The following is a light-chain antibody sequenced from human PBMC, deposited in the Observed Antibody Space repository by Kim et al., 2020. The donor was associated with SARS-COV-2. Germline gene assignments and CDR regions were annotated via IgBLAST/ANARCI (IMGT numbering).Light chain of an antibody. CDR2: EVS. Sequence: GQSVTISCTGTSSDVGAYNYVSWYQQHPGKAPKLMIHEVSKRPSGVPDRFSGSKSGNTASLTVSGLQAEDEADYYCSSYAGSDIYVFGTGTKVTVL. J-gene: IGLJ1*01. CDR1: SSDVGAYNY. CDR3: SSYAGSDIYV. V-gene: IGLV2-8*01.